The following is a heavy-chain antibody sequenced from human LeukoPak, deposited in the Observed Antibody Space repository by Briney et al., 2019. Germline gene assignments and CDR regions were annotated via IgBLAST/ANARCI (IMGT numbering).Heavy chain of an antibody. Sequence: ASVKVSCKASGYTFTSYYMHWVRQAPGQGLEWMGIINPSGGSTSYAQKFQGRVTMTRDTSTSTVYMELSSLRSEDTAVYYCASQELLWFGELLSPFDYWGQGTLVTVSS. V-gene: IGHV1-46*01. D-gene: IGHD3-10*01. J-gene: IGHJ4*02. CDR3: ASQELLWFGELLSPFDY. CDR1: GYTFTSYY. CDR2: INPSGGST.